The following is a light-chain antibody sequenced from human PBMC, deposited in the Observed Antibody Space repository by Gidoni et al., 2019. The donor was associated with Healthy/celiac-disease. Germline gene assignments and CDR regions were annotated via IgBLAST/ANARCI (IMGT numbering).Light chain of an antibody. Sequence: DIQLTQSPSTLSASVGDRVTITCRASQSISSWLDWYQQKPGKAPKLLIYKASSLESGVPSRFSGSGSGTEFPLTISSLQPDDFATYYCQQYNSSPWTFGQGTKVEIK. V-gene: IGKV1-5*03. CDR2: KAS. CDR1: QSISSW. J-gene: IGKJ1*01. CDR3: QQYNSSPWT.